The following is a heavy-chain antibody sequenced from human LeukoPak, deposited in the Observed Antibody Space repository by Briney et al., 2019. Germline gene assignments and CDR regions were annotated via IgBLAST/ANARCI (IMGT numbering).Heavy chain of an antibody. CDR1: GFTFSSYS. CDR3: ARDMAVVARAFDI. D-gene: IGHD2-15*01. J-gene: IGHJ3*02. V-gene: IGHV3-21*01. Sequence: PGGSLRLSCAASGFTFSSYSMNWVRQAPGKGLEWVSSISSSSSYIYYADSVKGRFTISRDNAKNSLYLQMNSLRAEDTAVYYCARDMAVVARAFDIWGQGTMVTVSS. CDR2: ISSSSSYI.